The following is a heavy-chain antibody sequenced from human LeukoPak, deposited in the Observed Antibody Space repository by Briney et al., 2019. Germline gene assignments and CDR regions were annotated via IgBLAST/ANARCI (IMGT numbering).Heavy chain of an antibody. J-gene: IGHJ4*02. CDR1: GGSISNYY. CDR3: ARFSSIAAAFDY. D-gene: IGHD6-13*01. Sequence: SETLSLTCTVSGGSISNYYWSWIRQPPGKGLEWIGYIYYSGSTNYNPSLKSRVTMSVDTSKNQFSLKLSSVTAADTAVYYCARFSSIAAAFDYWGLGTLVTVSS. CDR2: IYYSGST. V-gene: IGHV4-59*12.